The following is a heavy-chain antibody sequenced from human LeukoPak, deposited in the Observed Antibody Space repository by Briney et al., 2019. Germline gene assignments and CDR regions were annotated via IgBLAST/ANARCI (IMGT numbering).Heavy chain of an antibody. V-gene: IGHV3-7*01. J-gene: IGHJ6*03. CDR3: ASRGIATAGTDYYYYMDV. CDR2: IKQDGSEE. CDR1: GFSFSNYW. Sequence: PGGSLRLSCAASGFSFSNYWMSWVRQAAGKGLEWVANIKQDGSEEYYVDSVKGRFTISRDNTKKSLYLQMNRLRGEDTAVYYCASRGIATAGTDYYYYMDVWGKGTTVTVSS. D-gene: IGHD6-13*01.